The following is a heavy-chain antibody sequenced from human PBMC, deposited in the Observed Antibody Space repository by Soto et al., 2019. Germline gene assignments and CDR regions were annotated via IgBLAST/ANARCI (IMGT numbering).Heavy chain of an antibody. Sequence: SETLSLTCPVSGFSISSAAYCWSWIRQSPDKGLEWIGHIYDGGTTYSSPSLKGRVTISADTSETQFSLKLNSVSAADTAVYYCARGPSGDKVDYWGQGIQVTVSS. CDR2: IYDGGTT. J-gene: IGHJ4*02. D-gene: IGHD7-27*01. CDR1: GFSISSAAYC. CDR3: ARGPSGDKVDY. V-gene: IGHV4-30-4*01.